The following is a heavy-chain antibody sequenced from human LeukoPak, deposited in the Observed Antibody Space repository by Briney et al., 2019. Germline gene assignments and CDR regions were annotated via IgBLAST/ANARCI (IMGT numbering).Heavy chain of an antibody. J-gene: IGHJ4*02. CDR1: GYTFTSYG. D-gene: IGHD3-22*01. V-gene: IGHV1-8*02. CDR2: MNPNSGNT. Sequence: ASVKVSCKASGYTFTSYGINWVRQATGQGVEWVGWMNPNSGNTGYAQKFQGRVTMTRNTSISTAYMELSSLRSEDTAVYYCARANYYYDSSEGYHRTNRNFDYWGQGTLVTVSS. CDR3: ARANYYYDSSEGYHRTNRNFDY.